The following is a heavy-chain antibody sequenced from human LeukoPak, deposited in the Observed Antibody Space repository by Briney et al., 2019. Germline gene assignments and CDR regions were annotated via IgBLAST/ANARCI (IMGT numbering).Heavy chain of an antibody. CDR3: ARASMVRGVNFDY. Sequence: SETLSLTCAVYGGSFSGYYWSWIRQPPGKGLEWIGEINHSGSTNYNPSLKSRVTISVDTSKNQFSLKLSSVTAADTAVYYCARASMVRGVNFDYWGQGTLVTVSS. J-gene: IGHJ4*02. CDR1: GGSFSGYY. CDR2: INHSGST. V-gene: IGHV4-34*01. D-gene: IGHD3-10*01.